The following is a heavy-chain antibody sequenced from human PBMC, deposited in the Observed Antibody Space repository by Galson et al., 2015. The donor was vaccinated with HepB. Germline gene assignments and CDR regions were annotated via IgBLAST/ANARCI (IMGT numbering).Heavy chain of an antibody. Sequence: SLRLSCAASGFTFSSYWMSWVRQAPGKGLEWVANIKQDGSEKYYVDSVKGRFTISRDNAKNSLYLRMHTLRAEDTAVYYCARERSIREDNGDSWGFDAFDIWGQGTMVTVSS. CDR2: IKQDGSEK. J-gene: IGHJ3*02. CDR3: ARERSIREDNGDSWGFDAFDI. V-gene: IGHV3-7*03. D-gene: IGHD4-17*01. CDR1: GFTFSSYW.